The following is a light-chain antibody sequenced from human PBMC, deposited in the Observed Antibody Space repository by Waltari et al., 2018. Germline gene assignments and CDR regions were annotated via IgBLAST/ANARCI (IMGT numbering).Light chain of an antibody. CDR1: RSVGNY. V-gene: IGKV3-11*01. CDR3: QQRGNWPSGYT. J-gene: IGKJ2*01. CDR2: DAS. Sequence: EIVLTQSPATLSLSPGEIATLSCRASRSVGNYLAWYQQKPGQAPRLLIYDASIRATGIPARFSGSGSGTDFTLTISSLEPEDFAVYFCQQRGNWPSGYTFGQGTKLEIK.